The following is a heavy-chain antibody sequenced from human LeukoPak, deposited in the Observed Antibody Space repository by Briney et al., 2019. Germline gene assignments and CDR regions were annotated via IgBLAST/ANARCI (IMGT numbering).Heavy chain of an antibody. CDR1: GFTVSSNY. D-gene: IGHD3-10*01. V-gene: IGHV3-20*04. Sequence: PGGSLRLSCAASGFTVSSNYMSWVRQAPGKGLEWVSGINWNGGSTGYADSVKGRFTISRDNAKNSLYLQMNSLRAEDTALYYCARRGLAFDIWGQGTMVTVSS. CDR3: ARRGLAFDI. CDR2: INWNGGST. J-gene: IGHJ3*02.